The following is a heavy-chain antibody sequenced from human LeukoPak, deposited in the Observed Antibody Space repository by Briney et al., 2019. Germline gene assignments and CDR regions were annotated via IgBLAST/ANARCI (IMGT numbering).Heavy chain of an antibody. V-gene: IGHV4-34*01. Sequence: PSETLSLTCAVYGGSFSGYYWSWIRQPPGKGLEWIGEINHSGSTNYNPSLKSRVTISVDTSKNQFSLKLSSVTAADTAVYYCARVRGTIFGVALPFDYWGQGTLVTVSS. CDR3: ARVRGTIFGVALPFDY. J-gene: IGHJ4*02. CDR2: INHSGST. CDR1: GGSFSGYY. D-gene: IGHD3-3*01.